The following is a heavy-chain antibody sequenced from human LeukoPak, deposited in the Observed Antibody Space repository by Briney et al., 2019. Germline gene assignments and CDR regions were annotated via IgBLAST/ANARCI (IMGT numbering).Heavy chain of an antibody. D-gene: IGHD3-16*01. V-gene: IGHV3-30*03. Sequence: PGGSLRLSCVASGLTLSRYGMHWVRQAPGKGLEGVAVISYDGSTKNYADSVKDRFTISRDNSENTLYLQMSSLRVEDTAVYYCAGVPNVREGEWFDPWGQGTLVTVSS. CDR3: AGVPNVREGEWFDP. J-gene: IGHJ5*02. CDR2: ISYDGSTK. CDR1: GLTLSRYG.